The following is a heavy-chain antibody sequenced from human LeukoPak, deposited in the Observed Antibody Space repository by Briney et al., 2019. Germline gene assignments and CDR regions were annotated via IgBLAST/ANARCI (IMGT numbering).Heavy chain of an antibody. V-gene: IGHV4-39*07. J-gene: IGHJ4*02. CDR1: GGSISSSSYY. CDR3: ARDGIPLLTYIPVAGNGIDY. Sequence: PSETLSPTCTVSGGSISSSSYYWGWIRQPPGKGLEWIGSIYYSGSTNYNPSLKSRVTISVDTSKNQFSLKLSSVTAADTAVYYCARDGIPLLTYIPVAGNGIDYWGQGTLVTVSS. D-gene: IGHD6-19*01. CDR2: IYYSGST.